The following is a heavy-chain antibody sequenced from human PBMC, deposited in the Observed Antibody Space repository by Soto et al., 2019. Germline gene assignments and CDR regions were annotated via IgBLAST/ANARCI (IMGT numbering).Heavy chain of an antibody. Sequence: SETLSLTCAVSGGSISSSNWWSWVRQPPGKGLEWIGEIYHSGSTNYNPSLKSRVTISVDKSKNQLSLKLSSVTAADTAVYYCARGYIVDTAMVMNAFDIWGQGTMVTVSS. CDR3: ARGYIVDTAMVMNAFDI. J-gene: IGHJ3*02. CDR1: GGSISSSNW. CDR2: IYHSGST. V-gene: IGHV4-4*02. D-gene: IGHD5-18*01.